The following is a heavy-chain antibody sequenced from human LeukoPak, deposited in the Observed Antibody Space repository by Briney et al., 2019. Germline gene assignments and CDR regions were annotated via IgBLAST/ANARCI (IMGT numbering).Heavy chain of an antibody. Sequence: ASVKVSCKASGYTFTSYDINWVRQATGQGLEWMGWMNPNSGNTGYAQKFQGRVTMTRNTSISTAYMELSSLRSDDTAVYYCARDRGYYDSSGYYYGGDFDYWGQGTLVTVSS. J-gene: IGHJ4*02. D-gene: IGHD3-22*01. CDR3: ARDRGYYDSSGYYYGGDFDY. CDR1: GYTFTSYD. V-gene: IGHV1-8*01. CDR2: MNPNSGNT.